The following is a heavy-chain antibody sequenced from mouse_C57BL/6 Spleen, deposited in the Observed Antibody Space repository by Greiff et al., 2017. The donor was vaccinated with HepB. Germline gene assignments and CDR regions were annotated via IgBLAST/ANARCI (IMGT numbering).Heavy chain of an antibody. CDR3: TPITTVVGAMDY. CDR2: IYPGNSDT. J-gene: IGHJ4*01. Sequence: EVQLQESGPVLARPGASVKMSCKTSGYTFTSYWMHWVKQRPGQGLEWIGAIYPGNSDTSYNQKFKGKAKLTAVTSASTAYMELSSLTNEDSAVYYCTPITTVVGAMDYWGQGTSVTVSS. CDR1: GYTFTSYW. D-gene: IGHD1-1*01. V-gene: IGHV1-5*01.